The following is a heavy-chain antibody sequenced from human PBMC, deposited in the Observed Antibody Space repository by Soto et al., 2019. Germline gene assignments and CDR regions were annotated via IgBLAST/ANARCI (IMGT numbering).Heavy chain of an antibody. Sequence: SETLSLTCAVYGGSFSGYYWSWIRQPPGKGLEWIGEINHSGSTNYNPSLKSRVTISVDTSKNQFSLKLSSVTAADTAVYYCARGFRHFFKVVVAATPRWFDPWGQGTLVTVSS. V-gene: IGHV4-34*01. CDR3: ARGFRHFFKVVVAATPRWFDP. CDR2: INHSGST. J-gene: IGHJ5*02. CDR1: GGSFSGYY. D-gene: IGHD2-15*01.